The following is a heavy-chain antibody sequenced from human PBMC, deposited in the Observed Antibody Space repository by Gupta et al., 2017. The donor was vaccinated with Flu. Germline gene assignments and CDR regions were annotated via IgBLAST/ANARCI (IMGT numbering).Heavy chain of an antibody. CDR1: GFTFGDYA. Sequence: EVQLVESGGGLVQPGRSLRLSCTASGFTFGDYAMSWVRQAPGKGLEWVGFIRSKAYGGTTEYAASVKGRFTISRDDSKSIAYLQMNSLKTEDTAVYYCLATSKMATMGYWGQGTLVTVSS. J-gene: IGHJ4*02. CDR2: IRSKAYGGTT. CDR3: LATSKMATMGY. V-gene: IGHV3-49*04. D-gene: IGHD5-12*01.